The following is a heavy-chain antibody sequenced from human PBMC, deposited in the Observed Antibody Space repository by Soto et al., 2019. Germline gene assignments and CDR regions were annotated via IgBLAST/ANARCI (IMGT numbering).Heavy chain of an antibody. V-gene: IGHV4-4*08. CDR3: SRGQRKVNWRPYFDT. CDR2: IYSTGSS. D-gene: IGHD3-10*01. J-gene: IGHJ5*02. Sequence: SETLSLTCTVSGDSLSLYYWSWIRLSPGKGLEWIGYIYSTGSSNQNPSLRDRVAVSADASKNQFYLTLSSMTAADTAVYYCSRGQRKVNWRPYFDTWGQGIQVTVSS. CDR1: GDSLSLYY.